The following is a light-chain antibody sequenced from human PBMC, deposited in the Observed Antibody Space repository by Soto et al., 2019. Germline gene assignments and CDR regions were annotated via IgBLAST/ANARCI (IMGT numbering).Light chain of an antibody. J-gene: IGLJ2*01. CDR3: SSYTSSSTV. V-gene: IGLV2-14*01. CDR1: SSDVGAYNY. CDR2: DVS. Sequence: QSVLTQPASVSGSPGQSITISCTGTSSDVGAYNYVSWYQHHPGKAPKLMIYDVSNRHSGVSNRFSGSKSGNTASLTISGLQAEDEADYYCSSYTSSSTVFGGGTKLTVL.